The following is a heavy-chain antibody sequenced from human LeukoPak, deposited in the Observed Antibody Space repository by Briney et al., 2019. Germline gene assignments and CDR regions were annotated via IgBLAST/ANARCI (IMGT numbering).Heavy chain of an antibody. CDR1: GYTFTSYG. CDR2: ISAYNGNT. D-gene: IGHD3-3*01. Sequence: GASVKVSCKASGYTFTSYGISWVRQAPGQRLEWMGWISAYNGNTNYAQKLQGRVTMTTDTSTSTAYMELRSLRSDDTAVYYCARDATSPSDFWSGYSLENWFDPWGQGTLVTVSS. V-gene: IGHV1-18*01. J-gene: IGHJ5*02. CDR3: ARDATSPSDFWSGYSLENWFDP.